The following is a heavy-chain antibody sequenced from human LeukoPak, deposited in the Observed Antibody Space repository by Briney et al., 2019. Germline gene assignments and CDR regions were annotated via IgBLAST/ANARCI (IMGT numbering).Heavy chain of an antibody. CDR3: ARRLGEWFGKKGFDY. J-gene: IGHJ4*02. Sequence: SETLALTCAVYGGFFSGYYGSWIREPRGRGREWGGEINHSGSTNYNPSLKGRVTISADTSKNQFSLKLSSVTAADTAVYYCARRLGEWFGKKGFDYWGQGTLVTVSS. D-gene: IGHD3-10*01. CDR2: INHSGST. CDR1: GGFFSGYY. V-gene: IGHV4-34*01.